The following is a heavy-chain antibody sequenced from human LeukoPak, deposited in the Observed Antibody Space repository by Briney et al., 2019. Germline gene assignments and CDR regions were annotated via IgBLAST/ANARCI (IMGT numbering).Heavy chain of an antibody. CDR3: TRGVRQPDS. CDR1: GFTFGDYN. D-gene: IGHD1-14*01. Sequence: LSGGSLRLSCTTSGFTFGDYNVNWVRQAPGKGLEWVGFIRSNDNGGTTEAAPSVKGRFSFARDESTGMAYPQMNSLKTEDTAVYYCTRGVRQPDSWGQGTLVTVSS. V-gene: IGHV3-49*04. CDR2: IRSNDNGGTT. J-gene: IGHJ4*02.